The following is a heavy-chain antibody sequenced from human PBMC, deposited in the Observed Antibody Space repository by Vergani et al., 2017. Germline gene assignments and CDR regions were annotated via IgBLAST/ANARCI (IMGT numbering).Heavy chain of an antibody. V-gene: IGHV3-7*01. Sequence: EVQLVESGGGLVQPGGSLRLSCAASGFTFSNYWMTWVRQAPGKGLEWVANVNQDGSEKYYVDSLKGRFTISRDNAKNSMYLQMNSLRVEDTAVYYCARESDAFDIWGQGTMVTVSS. CDR3: ARESDAFDI. J-gene: IGHJ3*02. CDR2: VNQDGSEK. CDR1: GFTFSNYW.